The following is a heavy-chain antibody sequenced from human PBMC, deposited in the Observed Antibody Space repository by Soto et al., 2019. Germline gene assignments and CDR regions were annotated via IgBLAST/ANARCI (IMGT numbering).Heavy chain of an antibody. CDR3: ARDLTAVRGS. J-gene: IGHJ4*02. D-gene: IGHD3-10*01. CDR2: IIPIFEAT. CDR1: GGTFSRHS. Sequence: QVEMVQSGAEVKKPGSSARVSCKVSGGTFSRHSISWVRQAPGQGLEWMGGIIPIFEATQYAQKFQGRLTISADESAASFHMDLSGLRPEDTAIYSCARDLTAVRGSWGQGTLVNVS. V-gene: IGHV1-69*01.